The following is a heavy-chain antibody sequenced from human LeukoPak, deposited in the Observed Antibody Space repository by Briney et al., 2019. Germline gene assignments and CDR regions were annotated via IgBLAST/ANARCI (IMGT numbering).Heavy chain of an antibody. V-gene: IGHV3-23*01. Sequence: PGGSLRLSCAASGFTFSSYAMSWVRQAPGKGLEWVSLISASGGNTHYADSVKGRFTISRDNSKNTLYLQMNSLRAEDTAVYYCAKDMLTANCGSDCGMGGDYFDYWGQGTQVTVSS. CDR3: AKDMLTANCGSDCGMGGDYFDY. J-gene: IGHJ4*02. D-gene: IGHD2-21*02. CDR1: GFTFSSYA. CDR2: ISASGGNT.